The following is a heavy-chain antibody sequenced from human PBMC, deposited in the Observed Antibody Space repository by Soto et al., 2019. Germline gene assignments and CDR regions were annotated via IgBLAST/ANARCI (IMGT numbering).Heavy chain of an antibody. V-gene: IGHV3-23*01. CDR3: AVHLGQNYYTLDV. J-gene: IGHJ6*02. CDR2: ITASGGST. CDR1: DFTFSNFV. Sequence: EVQLLESGGGLMRPGESLRLSCTGSDFTFSNFVMSWVRQVPGKGLEWLSCITASGGSTYYADSVKGRFSVSRDNSKNTLYLQLNSLEAEDMAVYHCAVHLGQNYYTLDVWGRGTTVHVSS.